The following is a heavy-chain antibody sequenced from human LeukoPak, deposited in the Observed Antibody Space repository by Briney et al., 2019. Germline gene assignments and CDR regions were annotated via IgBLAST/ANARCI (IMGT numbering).Heavy chain of an antibody. D-gene: IGHD2-2*01. Sequence: ASVKVSCKASGYTFTSYGISWVRQAPGQGLEWMGWVSIYYGNTNYAQKLQGRVTMTTETSSSTAYMELRSPVTDATAVYYCARDPSTATPYYFDYWGQGTLVTVSS. J-gene: IGHJ4*02. V-gene: IGHV1-18*01. CDR3: ARDPSTATPYYFDY. CDR2: VSIYYGNT. CDR1: GYTFTSYG.